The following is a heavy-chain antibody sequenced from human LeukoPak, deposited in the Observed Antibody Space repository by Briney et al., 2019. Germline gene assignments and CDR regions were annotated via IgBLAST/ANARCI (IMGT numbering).Heavy chain of an antibody. V-gene: IGHV1-18*01. CDR2: ISAYNGNT. CDR3: AREAYYYSSGSYYNVSGMDV. CDR1: GYTFTIYG. J-gene: IGHJ6*02. D-gene: IGHD3-10*01. Sequence: ASVKVSCKASGYTFTIYGISWVRQAPGQGLEWMGWISAYNGNTNYAQKLQGRVTITTDTSTSTAYMELRSLRSDDAAVYYCAREAYYYSSGSYYNVSGMDVWGQGTTVTVSS.